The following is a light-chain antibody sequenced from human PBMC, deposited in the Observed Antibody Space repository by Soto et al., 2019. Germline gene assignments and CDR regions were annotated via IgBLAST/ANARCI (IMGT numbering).Light chain of an antibody. CDR1: SSDVGGYNY. J-gene: IGLJ3*02. V-gene: IGLV2-14*01. CDR3: SSYTSSSTWV. CDR2: EVS. Sequence: QSALTQPASVSGSPGQSITISCTGPSSDVGGYNYVSWYQQHPGKAPKLMIYEVSNRPSGVSNRFSGSKSGNTASLTISGLQAEEEADYYCSSYTSSSTWVFGGGTKLTVL.